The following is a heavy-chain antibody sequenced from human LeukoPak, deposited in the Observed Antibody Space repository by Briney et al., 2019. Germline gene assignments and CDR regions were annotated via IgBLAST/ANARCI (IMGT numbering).Heavy chain of an antibody. J-gene: IGHJ4*02. V-gene: IGHV3-30-3*01. Sequence: PGGSLRLSCAASGFTFSSYAMHWVRQAPGKGLEWVAVISYDGSNKYYADSVKGRFTISRDNSKNSLYLQMNSLRAEDTAVYYCARGLSFSSGWYFFDYWGQGTLVTVSS. CDR2: ISYDGSNK. CDR1: GFTFSSYA. CDR3: ARGLSFSSGWYFFDY. D-gene: IGHD6-19*01.